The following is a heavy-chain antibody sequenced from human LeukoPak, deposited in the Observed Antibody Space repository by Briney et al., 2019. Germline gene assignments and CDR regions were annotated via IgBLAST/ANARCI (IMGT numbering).Heavy chain of an antibody. J-gene: IGHJ6*02. CDR1: GYTFTRYA. V-gene: IGHV7-4-1*02. CDR2: INTNTGNP. D-gene: IGHD2-2*02. CDR3: AREGRGYCSSTSCYSPGMDV. Sequence: ASVKVSCKASGYTFTRYAMNWVRQAPGQGLEWMGWINTNTGNPTYAQGFTGRFVFSLDTSVSTAYLQISSLKAEDTAVYYCAREGRGYCSSTSCYSPGMDVWGQGTTVTVSS.